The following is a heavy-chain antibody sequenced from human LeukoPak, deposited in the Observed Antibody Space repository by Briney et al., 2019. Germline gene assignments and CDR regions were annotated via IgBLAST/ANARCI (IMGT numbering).Heavy chain of an antibody. D-gene: IGHD3-22*01. CDR3: ARDLRYYDSSGDAFDI. CDR1: GFTFDDYG. Sequence: GGSLRLSCAASGFTFDDYGMSWVRQAPGKGLEWVSGINWNGGSTGYADSVKGRFTISRDNAKNSLYLQMNSLRAEDTAVYYCARDLRYYDSSGDAFDIWGQGTMVTVSS. J-gene: IGHJ3*02. V-gene: IGHV3-20*04. CDR2: INWNGGST.